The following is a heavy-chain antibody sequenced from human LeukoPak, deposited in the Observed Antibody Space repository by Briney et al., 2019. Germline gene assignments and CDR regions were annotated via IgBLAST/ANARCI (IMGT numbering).Heavy chain of an antibody. D-gene: IGHD1-26*01. CDR2: ISTTSNTI. V-gene: IGHV3-48*01. Sequence: GGSLRLSCAASGFTFSYYSMMWFRQAPGKGLEWVSYISTTSNTIYYADSVKGRFTISRDNAKNLVYLQMNSLRAEDTAVYYCVRRTGSRDYWGQGTLVTVSS. J-gene: IGHJ4*02. CDR1: GFTFSYYS. CDR3: VRRTGSRDY.